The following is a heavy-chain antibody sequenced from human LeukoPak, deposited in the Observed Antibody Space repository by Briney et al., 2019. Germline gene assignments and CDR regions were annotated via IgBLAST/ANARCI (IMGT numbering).Heavy chain of an antibody. CDR3: ARYYYDSGSGAFDI. CDR1: GGTFSSYA. CDR2: ISAYNGNT. V-gene: IGHV1-18*01. Sequence: ASVKVSCKASGGTFSSYAISWVRQAPGQGLEWMGWISAYNGNTNYAQNLQGRVTMTTDTSTSTAYMELRSLRSDDTAVYYCARYYYDSGSGAFDIWGQGTMVTVSS. D-gene: IGHD3-22*01. J-gene: IGHJ3*02.